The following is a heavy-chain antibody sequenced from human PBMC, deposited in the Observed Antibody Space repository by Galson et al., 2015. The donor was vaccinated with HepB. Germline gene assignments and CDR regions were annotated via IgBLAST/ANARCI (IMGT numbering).Heavy chain of an antibody. V-gene: IGHV3-7*03. Sequence: SLRLSCAASGFTFSSYWMSWVRQASGKGLEWVANIKHDGSEKYYVDSVKGRFTISRDNAKNSLYLQMNSLRAEDTAVYYCARDRFYRDILTGYPPPIAWGQGTLVTVSS. CDR3: ARDRFYRDILTGYPPPIA. CDR2: IKHDGSEK. J-gene: IGHJ5*02. CDR1: GFTFSSYW. D-gene: IGHD3-9*01.